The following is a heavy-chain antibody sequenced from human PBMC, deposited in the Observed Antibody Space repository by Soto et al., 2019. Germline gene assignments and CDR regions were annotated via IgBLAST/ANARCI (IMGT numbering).Heavy chain of an antibody. CDR1: GGTFSTSA. CDR2: IMPVFATP. Sequence: QVQLMQSGAEVKKPGSSVKVSCKASGGTFSTSAISWVRQAPGEGLEWVGGIMPVFATPDYAQKVQGRVTISADESTTTTYLELTSLTTDDTAVYYCARDKDRQQLGGNYYYILDVWGQGTAITVYS. V-gene: IGHV1-69*12. D-gene: IGHD3-3*02. J-gene: IGHJ6*02. CDR3: ARDKDRQQLGGNYYYILDV.